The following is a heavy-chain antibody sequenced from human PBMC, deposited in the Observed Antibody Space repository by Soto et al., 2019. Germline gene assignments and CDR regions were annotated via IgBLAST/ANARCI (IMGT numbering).Heavy chain of an antibody. CDR1: GGSFSGYY. V-gene: IGHV4-34*01. CDR2: INHSGST. CDR3: ARGEADPNCSGDGCYSGAFDY. D-gene: IGHD2-15*01. J-gene: IGHJ4*02. Sequence: PSETLSLTCAVYGGSFSGYYWSWIRQPPGKGLEWIGEINHSGSTNYNPSLKSRVTISVDTSKNQFSLKLSSVTAADTAVYYCARGEADPNCSGDGCYSGAFDYWGQGNLVTVSS.